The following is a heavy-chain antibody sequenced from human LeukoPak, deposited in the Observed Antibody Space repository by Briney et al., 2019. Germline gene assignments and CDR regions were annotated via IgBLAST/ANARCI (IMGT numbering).Heavy chain of an antibody. Sequence: GGSLRLSCAASGFTFSSYSMNWVRQAPGKGLVWVSRINTDGSSTTYADSVKGRFTISRDNAKNSLYLQLNSLRVEDTAVYFCAKSNQLLWRVRGNALDFWGQGTMVTVSS. J-gene: IGHJ3*01. CDR1: GFTFSSYS. D-gene: IGHD2-2*01. CDR2: INTDGSST. CDR3: AKSNQLLWRVRGNALDF. V-gene: IGHV3-74*01.